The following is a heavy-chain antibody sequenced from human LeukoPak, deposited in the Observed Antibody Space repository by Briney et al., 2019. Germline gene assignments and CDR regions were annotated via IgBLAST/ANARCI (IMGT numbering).Heavy chain of an antibody. CDR2: IYVSGST. D-gene: IGHD6-13*01. J-gene: IGHJ6*02. Sequence: SQTLSLTCTVSGGSVSGGDAYWSWLRQPPGKGLEWLAYIYVSGSTDYDPSLKSRLIVSIDTSKNQFSLNLSSVTAADTAVYYCARYSSSWYVNYYYGMDVWGQGTTVTVSS. V-gene: IGHV4-30-4*01. CDR3: ARYSSSWYVNYYYGMDV. CDR1: GGSVSGGDAY.